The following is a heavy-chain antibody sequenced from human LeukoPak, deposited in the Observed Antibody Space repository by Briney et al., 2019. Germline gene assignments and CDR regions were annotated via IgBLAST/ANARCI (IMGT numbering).Heavy chain of an antibody. CDR2: ISSSGSTI. D-gene: IGHD2-21*02. J-gene: IGHJ6*02. CDR3: ARDRGVTLFYYGMDV. V-gene: IGHV3-48*03. CDR1: GFTFSNHE. Sequence: PGGSLRPSCAASGFTFSNHEMNWVRQAPGKGLEWVSYISSSGSTIYYADSVKGRFTISRDNAKNSLYLQMNSLRAEDTAVYYCARDRGVTLFYYGMDVWGQGTTVTVSS.